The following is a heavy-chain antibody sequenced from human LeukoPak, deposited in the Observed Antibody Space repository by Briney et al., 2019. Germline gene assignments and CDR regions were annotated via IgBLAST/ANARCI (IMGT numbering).Heavy chain of an antibody. CDR3: ATSYDMGWLIGY. J-gene: IGHJ4*02. Sequence: SGGSLRLSCAASGFIFKNYAMRWVRQAPGEGLEFVSGISGGGDSTFYADSVKGRFTISRDNGKSSLYLQMNSLRAEDTALYYCATSYDMGWLIGYWGQGTLVTVSS. D-gene: IGHD3/OR15-3a*01. CDR2: ISGGGDST. CDR1: GFIFKNYA. V-gene: IGHV3-23*01.